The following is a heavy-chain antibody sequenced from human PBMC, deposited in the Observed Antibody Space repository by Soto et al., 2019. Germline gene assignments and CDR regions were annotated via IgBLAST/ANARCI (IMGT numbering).Heavy chain of an antibody. D-gene: IGHD3-3*01. CDR1: GFTLSSYW. Sequence: GGSLRLSCAASGFTLSSYWMNWLRQDPWKGLEWLAHRKQDGSEKYYVDSVKGRFTISRDNAKNSLYLQMNSLRAEDTAVYYCARVPGPDFWSGYNHPPDYWGQGTLVTVS. V-gene: IGHV3-7*03. CDR3: ARVPGPDFWSGYNHPPDY. J-gene: IGHJ4*02. CDR2: RKQDGSEK.